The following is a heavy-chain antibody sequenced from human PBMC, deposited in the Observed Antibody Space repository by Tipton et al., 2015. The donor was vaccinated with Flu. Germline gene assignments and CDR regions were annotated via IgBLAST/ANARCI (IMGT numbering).Heavy chain of an antibody. V-gene: IGHV3-11*01. CDR1: GFTFSDYY. J-gene: IGHJ6*02. CDR3: ARDHPPTITVFGEITDYFGMDV. D-gene: IGHD3-3*01. Sequence: QLVQSGGGLVEPGGSLRLSCAASGFTFSDYYMSWIRQAPGKGLEWVSHISDSGTTINYADSMKGRFTISRDNAKNSLSLQINSLRVEDTAVYYCARDHPPTITVFGEITDYFGMDVWGQGTTVTVSS. CDR2: ISDSGTTI.